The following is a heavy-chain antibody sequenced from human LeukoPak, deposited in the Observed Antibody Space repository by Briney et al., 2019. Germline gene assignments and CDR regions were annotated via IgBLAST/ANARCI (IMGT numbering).Heavy chain of an antibody. CDR3: AREVAQLVRLVWFDP. CDR1: GYTFTSYD. Sequence: ASVKVSCKASGYTFTSYDINWVRQATGQGLEWMGWMNPNSGNTGYAQKFQGRVTITADKSTSTAYMELSSLRSEDTAVYYCAREVAQLVRLVWFDPWGQGTLVTVSS. J-gene: IGHJ5*02. V-gene: IGHV1-8*01. D-gene: IGHD6-13*01. CDR2: MNPNSGNT.